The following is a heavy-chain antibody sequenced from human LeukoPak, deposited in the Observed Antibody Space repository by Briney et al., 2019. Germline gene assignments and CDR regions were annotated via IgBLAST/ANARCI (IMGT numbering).Heavy chain of an antibody. CDR3: ATEIPPYYDFWSGYVY. CDR1: GYTFTSYG. J-gene: IGHJ4*02. Sequence: ASVKVSCKASGYTFTSYGISWVRQAPGKGLEWMGGFDPEDGETIYAQKFQGRVTMTEDTSTDTAYMELSSLRSEDTAVYYCATEIPPYYDFWSGYVYWGQGTLVTVSS. D-gene: IGHD3-3*01. CDR2: FDPEDGET. V-gene: IGHV1-24*01.